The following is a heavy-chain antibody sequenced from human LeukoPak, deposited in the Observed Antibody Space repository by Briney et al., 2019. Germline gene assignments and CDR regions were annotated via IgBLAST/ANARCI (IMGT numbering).Heavy chain of an antibody. D-gene: IGHD1-14*01. CDR1: GFTFSTSD. J-gene: IGHJ4*02. Sequence: QPGGSLRLSCAASGFTFSTSDMHWVPQATGKGLEWVSAIDTAGDTYYPDSVKGRFTISRENARNSLYLQMNSLRAGDTAVYFCARENSGANIAELDYLGQGTLVTVSS. CDR2: IDTAGDT. V-gene: IGHV3-13*04. CDR3: ARENSGANIAELDY.